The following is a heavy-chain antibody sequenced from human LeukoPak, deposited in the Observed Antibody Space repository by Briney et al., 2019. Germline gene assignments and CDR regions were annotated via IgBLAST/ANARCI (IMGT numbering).Heavy chain of an antibody. CDR3: ARDPNSSSWYSGYYYYYYMDV. CDR1: GYTFTSYG. D-gene: IGHD6-13*01. CDR2: ISAYNGNT. V-gene: IGHV1-18*01. J-gene: IGHJ6*03. Sequence: ASVKVSCKASGYTFTSYGISWVRQAPGQGLEWMGWISAYNGNTNYAQKLQGRVTMTTDTSTSTAYMELRSLRSDDTAVYYCARDPNSSSWYSGYYYYYYMDVWGKGTTVTISS.